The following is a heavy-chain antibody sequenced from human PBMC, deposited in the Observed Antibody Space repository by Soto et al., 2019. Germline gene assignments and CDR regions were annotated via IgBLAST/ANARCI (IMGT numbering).Heavy chain of an antibody. J-gene: IGHJ4*02. CDR3: ARQWLVREAFDY. CDR2: ISSRSSTI. V-gene: IGHV3-48*01. Sequence: EVQLVESGGGLVQPGGSVRLSCSASGFTFSSYSMNWVRQAPGKGLEWVSYISSRSSTIYYPDSVKGRFTISRDNAKNSLYLQMKSLRAEDTGVYYWARQWLVREAFDYWGQGTLVTVSS. D-gene: IGHD6-19*01. CDR1: GFTFSSYS.